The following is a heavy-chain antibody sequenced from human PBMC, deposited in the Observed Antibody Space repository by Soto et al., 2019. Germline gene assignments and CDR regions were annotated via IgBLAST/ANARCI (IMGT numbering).Heavy chain of an antibody. V-gene: IGHV1-46*01. CDR2: INPTGGGT. CDR1: GYTFATYY. CDR3: ARDAGTGGTYTRS. D-gene: IGHD2-8*02. J-gene: IGHJ5*02. Sequence: QVQLVQSGAEVKRPGASVKISCKTSGYTFATYYMHWVRLAPGQGLEWMGMINPTGGGTEYTQKFQDRVTMTRDTSTSTFYMELRSLRSEDTAVYYCARDAGTGGTYTRSWGQGTLLTVSS.